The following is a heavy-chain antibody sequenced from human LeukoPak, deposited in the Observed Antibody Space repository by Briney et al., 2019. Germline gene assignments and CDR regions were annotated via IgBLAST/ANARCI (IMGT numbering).Heavy chain of an antibody. J-gene: IGHJ5*02. D-gene: IGHD3-22*01. CDR1: GGSISSRSYY. Sequence: SETLSLTCTVSGGSISSRSYYWGWIRQPPGKGLEWIGSIYYSGSTYYNPSLKSRVTISVDTSKSQFSLKLNSVTAADTAVYYCARDSRYDSSGHAPWGQGSLVTVSS. V-gene: IGHV4-39*07. CDR3: ARDSRYDSSGHAP. CDR2: IYYSGST.